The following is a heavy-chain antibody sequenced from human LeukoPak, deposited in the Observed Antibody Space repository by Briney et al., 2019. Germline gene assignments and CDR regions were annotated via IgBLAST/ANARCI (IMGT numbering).Heavy chain of an antibody. CDR3: ARGVPSAYYYGSGNPNPYFDY. D-gene: IGHD3-10*01. CDR1: GGSFSGYY. J-gene: IGHJ4*02. V-gene: IGHV4-34*01. Sequence: SETLSLTCAVYGGSFSGYYWSWIRQPPGKGLEWIGEINHSGSTNYNPSLKSRVTISVDTSKNQFSLKLSSVTAADTAVYYCARGVPSAYYYGSGNPNPYFDYWGQGTLVTVSS. CDR2: INHSGST.